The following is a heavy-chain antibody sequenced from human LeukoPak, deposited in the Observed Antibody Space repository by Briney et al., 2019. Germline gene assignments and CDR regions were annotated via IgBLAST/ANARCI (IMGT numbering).Heavy chain of an antibody. J-gene: IGHJ3*02. D-gene: IGHD3-3*01. V-gene: IGHV1-69*05. Sequence: GASVKVSCKASGGTFSSYAISWVRQAPGQGLEWMGGIIPIFGTANYAQKFQGRVTITTDESTSTAYMELSSLRSEDTAVYYCATLRFLEWPDPFDIWGQGTMVTVSS. CDR2: IIPIFGTA. CDR1: GGTFSSYA. CDR3: ATLRFLEWPDPFDI.